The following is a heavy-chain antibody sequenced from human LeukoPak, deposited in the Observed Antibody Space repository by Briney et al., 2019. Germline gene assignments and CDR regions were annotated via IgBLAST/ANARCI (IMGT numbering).Heavy chain of an antibody. Sequence: PGGSLRLSCAASGFTFSNYAMHWVRQAPGKGLEWVSAISGSGGSTYYADSVKGRFTISRDNSKNTLYLQMNSLRAEDTAVYYCAKGGIEWLVLSWFDPWGQGTLVTVSS. CDR2: ISGSGGST. D-gene: IGHD6-19*01. CDR3: AKGGIEWLVLSWFDP. V-gene: IGHV3-23*01. CDR1: GFTFSNYA. J-gene: IGHJ5*02.